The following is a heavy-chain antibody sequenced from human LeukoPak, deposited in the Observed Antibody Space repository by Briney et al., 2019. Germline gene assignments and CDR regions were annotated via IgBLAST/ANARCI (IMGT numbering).Heavy chain of an antibody. Sequence: GGSLRLSCAASGLTFSSYAMSWVRQAPGKGLEWVSAISGSGGSTYYADSVKGRFTISRDNSKNTLYLQMNSLRAEDTAVYYCAKDPRITIFGVVTQNYFDHWGQGTLVTVSS. CDR3: AKDPRITIFGVVTQNYFDH. CDR1: GLTFSSYA. D-gene: IGHD3-3*01. J-gene: IGHJ4*02. V-gene: IGHV3-23*01. CDR2: ISGSGGST.